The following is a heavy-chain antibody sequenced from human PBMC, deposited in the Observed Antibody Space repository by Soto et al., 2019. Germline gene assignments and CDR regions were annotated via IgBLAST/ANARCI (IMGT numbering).Heavy chain of an antibody. Sequence: ASVKVSCKASGYTFTSYGISWVRQAPGQGLEWMGWISAYNGNTNYAQKLQGRVTMTTDTSTSTAYMELRSLRSDDTAVYYCARDGVYGDYDYYYGMDVWGQGTTVTVSS. D-gene: IGHD4-17*01. CDR1: GYTFTSYG. V-gene: IGHV1-18*01. CDR2: ISAYNGNT. CDR3: ARDGVYGDYDYYYGMDV. J-gene: IGHJ6*02.